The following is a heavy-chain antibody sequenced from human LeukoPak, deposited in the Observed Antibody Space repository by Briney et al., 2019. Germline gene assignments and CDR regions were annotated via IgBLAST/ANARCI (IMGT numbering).Heavy chain of an antibody. CDR2: ISGSGGST. J-gene: IGHJ6*04. V-gene: IGHV3-23*01. CDR1: GLTFSSYA. D-gene: IGHD3/OR15-3a*01. CDR3: AKKAGLYYYYYGMDV. Sequence: GGSLRLSCAASGLTFSSYAMSWVRQAPGKGLEWVSAISGSGGSTYYADSEKGRFTISRDNSKNTLYLQMNSLRAEDTAVYYCAKKAGLYYYYYGMDVWGKGTTVTVSS.